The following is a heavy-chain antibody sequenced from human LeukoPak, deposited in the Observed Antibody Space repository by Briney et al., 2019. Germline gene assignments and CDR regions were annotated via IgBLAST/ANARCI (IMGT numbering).Heavy chain of an antibody. V-gene: IGHV1-69*13. CDR1: GGIFSSYV. CDR3: ARSVPATAILAPDN. Sequence: SVKVSCKASGGIFSSYVISWVRQAPGQRLEWMGGIIPIFGTANYAQKLQGRVTITADESTSTAYMELSSLRSEDTAVYYCARSVPATAILAPDNWGQGTLVTVSS. J-gene: IGHJ4*02. CDR2: IIPIFGTA. D-gene: IGHD2-2*02.